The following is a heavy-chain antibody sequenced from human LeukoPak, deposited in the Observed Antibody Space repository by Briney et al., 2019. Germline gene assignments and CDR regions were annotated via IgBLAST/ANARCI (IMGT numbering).Heavy chain of an antibody. CDR1: GYIFTGYY. J-gene: IGHJ4*02. V-gene: IGHV1-2*02. D-gene: IGHD6-6*01. CDR2: MNANSGGT. CDR3: ARGESTSSPNY. Sequence: ASVKVSCKASGYIFTGYYMHWVRQAPGQGLEWMGWMNANSGGTKYAQKVQGRVTMTRDTSISTAYMELSGLTSDDTAVYYCARGESTSSPNYWGQGTLVTVSS.